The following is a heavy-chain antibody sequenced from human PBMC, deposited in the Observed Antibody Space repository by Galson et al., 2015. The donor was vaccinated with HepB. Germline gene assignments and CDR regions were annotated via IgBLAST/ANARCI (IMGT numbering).Heavy chain of an antibody. J-gene: IGHJ4*02. CDR3: ATDLYSSGWAYFDY. CDR2: VDPEDGET. Sequence: VKVSCKVSGYTFTDYYMHWVQQAPGKGLEWMGLVDPEDGETIYAEKFQGRVTITADTSTDTAYMELSSLRSEDTAVYYCATDLYSSGWAYFDYWGQGTLVTVSS. V-gene: IGHV1-69-2*01. CDR1: GYTFTDYY. D-gene: IGHD6-19*01.